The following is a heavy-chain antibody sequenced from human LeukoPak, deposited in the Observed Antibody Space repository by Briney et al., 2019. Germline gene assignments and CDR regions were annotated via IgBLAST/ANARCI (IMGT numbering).Heavy chain of an antibody. CDR2: FSWDGDNR. V-gene: IGHV3-43*01. CDR3: AEGNSIAVSAFFDY. Sequence: GVSLRLSCGVSGFTFEYYPMSWVRRAPGKGLEGVAHFSWDGDNRYYADSVKGRFPIHRHNRKISVSLQMNSLRTEDTALYYCAEGNSIAVSAFFDYWGQGTLVTVSS. D-gene: IGHD6-19*01. J-gene: IGHJ4*02. CDR1: GFTFEYYP.